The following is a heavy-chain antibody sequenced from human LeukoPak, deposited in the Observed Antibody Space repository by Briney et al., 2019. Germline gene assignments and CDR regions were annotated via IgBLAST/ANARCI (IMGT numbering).Heavy chain of an antibody. CDR2: ISAYNGNT. D-gene: IGHD2-2*01. J-gene: IGHJ6*02. CDR3: ARDPYYCSSTSCYGWDYYYYGMDV. CDR1: GYTFTSYG. V-gene: IGHV1-18*01. Sequence: GASVTVSCKASGYTFTSYGISWVRQAPGQGLEWMGWISAYNGNTNYAQKLQGRVTMTTDTSTSTAYMELRSLRSDDTAVYYCARDPYYCSSTSCYGWDYYYYGMDVWGQGTTVTVSS.